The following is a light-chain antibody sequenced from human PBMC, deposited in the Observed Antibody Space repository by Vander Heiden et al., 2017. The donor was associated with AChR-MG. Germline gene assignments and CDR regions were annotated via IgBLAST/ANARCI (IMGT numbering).Light chain of an antibody. J-gene: IGKJ3*01. CDR1: QDINIF. Sequence: DIQMTQSPSSLSASVGDRVTITCRASQDINIFLNWYQQKPGKAPKLLSYDASTLHAVVPSRFSGSGSGTDFTVTISSLQPEDFATFYCQQTHSNPRTFGPGTKVDI. V-gene: IGKV1-39*01. CDR2: DAS. CDR3: QQTHSNPRT.